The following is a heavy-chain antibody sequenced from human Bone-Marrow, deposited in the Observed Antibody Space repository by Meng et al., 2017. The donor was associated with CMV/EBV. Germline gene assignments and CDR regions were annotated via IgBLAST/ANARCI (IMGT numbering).Heavy chain of an antibody. CDR2: ISSSSNHI. V-gene: IGHV3-21*01. CDR3: ASSAQRYGGNTFDS. D-gene: IGHD4-23*01. J-gene: IGHJ4*02. Sequence: GESLKISCAASGFTVSTNYMSWVRQAPGKGLEWVSSISSSSNHIYYADSMKGRFTISRDNAKNSLYLQMNSLRAEDTAVYYCASSAQRYGGNTFDSWGQGTLVTVSS. CDR1: GFTVSTNY.